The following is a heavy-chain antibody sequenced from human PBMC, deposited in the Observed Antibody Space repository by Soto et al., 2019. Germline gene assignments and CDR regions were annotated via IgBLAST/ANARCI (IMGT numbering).Heavy chain of an antibody. CDR2: INAGNGNT. CDR1: GYTFTSYA. J-gene: IGHJ6*03. Sequence: QVQLVQSGAEVKKPGASVKVSCKASGYTFTSYAMHWVRQAPGQRLEWMGWINAGNGNTKYSQKFQGRVTITRDTSASTAYMERSSLRCEDTAVYYCARSGGGIFGVVIIPSYYYYYMDVWGKGTTVTVSS. V-gene: IGHV1-3*01. D-gene: IGHD3-3*02. CDR3: ARSGGGIFGVVIIPSYYYYYMDV.